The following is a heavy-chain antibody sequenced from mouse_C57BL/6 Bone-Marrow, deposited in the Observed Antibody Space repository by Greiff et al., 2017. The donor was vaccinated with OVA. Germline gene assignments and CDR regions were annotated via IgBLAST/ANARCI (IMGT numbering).Heavy chain of an antibody. Sequence: QVQLQQSGAELVKPGASVKLSCKASGYAFSSYWMTWVKQRPGKGLEWIGQIYPGDGDTNYNGKFKGKATLTADKSSSTAYMQLSSLTSEDSAVYFCARAGSYVDAMDYWGQGTSVTVAS. CDR1: GYAFSSYW. J-gene: IGHJ4*01. D-gene: IGHD1-1*02. CDR2: IYPGDGDT. CDR3: ARAGSYVDAMDY. V-gene: IGHV1-80*01.